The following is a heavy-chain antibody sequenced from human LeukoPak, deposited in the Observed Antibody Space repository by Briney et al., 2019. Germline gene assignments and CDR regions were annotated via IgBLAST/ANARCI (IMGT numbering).Heavy chain of an antibody. CDR2: INHSGST. D-gene: IGHD3-3*01. CDR3: ARVPYDFWSGYAPYFDY. CDR1: GGSFSGYY. V-gene: IGHV4-34*01. J-gene: IGHJ4*02. Sequence: SETLSLTCAVYGGSFSGYYWSWIRQPPGKGLEWIGEINHSGSTNYNPSLKSRVTISVDTSKNQFSLKLSSVTAADTAVYYCARVPYDFWSGYAPYFDYWGQGTLVTVSS.